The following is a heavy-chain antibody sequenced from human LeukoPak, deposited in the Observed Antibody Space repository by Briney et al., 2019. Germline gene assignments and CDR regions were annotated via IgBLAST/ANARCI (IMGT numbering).Heavy chain of an antibody. V-gene: IGHV5-51*01. CDR3: ARSSTTVTADDHFDY. J-gene: IGHJ4*02. CDR2: IYPGDSDT. CDR1: GYSFTSYW. D-gene: IGHD4-17*01. Sequence: GESLKISCKGSGYSFTSYWIGWVRQMPGKGLGWMGIIYPGDSDTRYSPSFQGQVTISADKSISTAYLQWSSLKASDTAMYYCARSSTTVTADDHFDYWGQGTLVTVSS.